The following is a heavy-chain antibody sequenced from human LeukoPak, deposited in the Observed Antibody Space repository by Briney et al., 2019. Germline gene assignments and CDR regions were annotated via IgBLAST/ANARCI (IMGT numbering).Heavy chain of an antibody. V-gene: IGHV3-30*04. Sequence: GGSLRLSCAASGFTFSSYAMHWVRQAPGKGLEWVAVISYDGSNKYYADSVKGRFTISRDNSKNTLYLQMNSLRAEDTAVYYCEREDIVVVPAAMDYYYGMDVWGKGTTVTVSS. CDR3: EREDIVVVPAAMDYYYGMDV. CDR2: ISYDGSNK. D-gene: IGHD2-2*01. CDR1: GFTFSSYA. J-gene: IGHJ6*04.